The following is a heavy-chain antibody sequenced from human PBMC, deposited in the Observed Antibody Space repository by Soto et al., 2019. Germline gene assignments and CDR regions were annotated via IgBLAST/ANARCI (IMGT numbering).Heavy chain of an antibody. Sequence: ASVKVSCKASGYTFTSYGISWVRQAPGQGLEWMGWISAYNGNTNYAQKLQGRVTMTTDTSTSTAYMELRSLRSDDTAVYYCARAPIEIAVAGTKDYWGQGTLVTVSS. D-gene: IGHD6-19*01. V-gene: IGHV1-18*01. J-gene: IGHJ4*02. CDR1: GYTFTSYG. CDR3: ARAPIEIAVAGTKDY. CDR2: ISAYNGNT.